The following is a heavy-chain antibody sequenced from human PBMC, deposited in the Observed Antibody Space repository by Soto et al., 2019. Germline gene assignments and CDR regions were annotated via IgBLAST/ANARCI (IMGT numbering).Heavy chain of an antibody. CDR1: GFRLSSYN. Sequence: EVQLVESGGGLIQPGGSLRLSCAASGFRLSSYNMNWVRQAPGKGLEWISYISGSGSITYYADSVKGRFTSSRDVAKSSVYLQMNSLRDEDAAIYYCARDLEGWGRPSCFDFWGQGVLVTVSS. V-gene: IGHV3-48*02. D-gene: IGHD3-16*01. CDR2: ISGSGSIT. J-gene: IGHJ4*02. CDR3: ARDLEGWGRPSCFDF.